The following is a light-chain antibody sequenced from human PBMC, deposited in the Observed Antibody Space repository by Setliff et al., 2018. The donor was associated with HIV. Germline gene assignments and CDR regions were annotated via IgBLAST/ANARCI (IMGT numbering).Light chain of an antibody. V-gene: IGLV2-11*01. CDR3: CSYTSRNTDV. Sequence: QSALTQPRSVSGSPGQSVTISCTGTSSDVGRYNYVSWYQQYPGKAPKLMIYEVSNRPSGVSNRFSGSKSGNTASLTISGLQAEDEADYYCCSYTSRNTDVFGTGTKVTVL. J-gene: IGLJ1*01. CDR1: SSDVGRYNY. CDR2: EVS.